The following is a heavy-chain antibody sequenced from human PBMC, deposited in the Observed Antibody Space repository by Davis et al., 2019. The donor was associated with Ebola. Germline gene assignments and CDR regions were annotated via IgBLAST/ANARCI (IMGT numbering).Heavy chain of an antibody. Sequence: PGGSLRLSCADSGFNFDEYAMHWVRQAPGKGLEWVSGISWNSGSIGYADSVKGRFTISRDNAKNSLYLQMKSLRVEDTALYYCAKDTGGGGLFLAFDYWGQGTLVTVSS. CDR2: ISWNSGSI. CDR1: GFNFDEYA. D-gene: IGHD2-21*01. J-gene: IGHJ4*02. CDR3: AKDTGGGGLFLAFDY. V-gene: IGHV3-9*01.